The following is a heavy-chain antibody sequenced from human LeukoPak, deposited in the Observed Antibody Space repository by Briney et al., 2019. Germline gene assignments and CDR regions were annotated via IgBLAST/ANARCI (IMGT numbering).Heavy chain of an antibody. CDR1: GGTFSSYA. CDR3: ARGHDSSGYHHS. V-gene: IGHV1-69*04. Sequence: GASVKVSCTASGGTFSSYAISWVRQAPGQGLEWMGRIIPILGIANYAQKFQGRVTITADKSTSTAYMELSSLRSEDTAVYYCARGHDSSGYHHSWGQGTLVTVSS. D-gene: IGHD3-22*01. CDR2: IIPILGIA. J-gene: IGHJ4*02.